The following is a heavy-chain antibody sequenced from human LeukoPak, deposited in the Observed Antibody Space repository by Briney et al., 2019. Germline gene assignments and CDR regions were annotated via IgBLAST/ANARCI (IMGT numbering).Heavy chain of an antibody. Sequence: QSGGSLRLSCAASGFTFSSYGMHWVRQAPGKGLEWVTFIRYDGSNKYYADSAKGRFTISRDNSKNTLYLQVNSLRTEDTAVYFCAKDDSTWGFDHWGRGTLVTVSS. V-gene: IGHV3-30*02. CDR1: GFTFSSYG. CDR2: IRYDGSNK. J-gene: IGHJ4*02. CDR3: AKDDSTWGFDH. D-gene: IGHD5/OR15-5a*01.